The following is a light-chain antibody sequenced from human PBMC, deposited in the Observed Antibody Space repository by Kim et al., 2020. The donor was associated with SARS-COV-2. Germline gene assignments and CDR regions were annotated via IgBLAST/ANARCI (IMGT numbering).Light chain of an antibody. J-gene: IGKJ4*01. V-gene: IGKV3-20*01. CDR1: QSFSSVY. CDR2: GAS. CDR3: QQYLSSPLT. Sequence: SPGDRATLSCRASQSFSSVYLAWYQQKPGQAPRLLLYGASNRDTGVPVRFSGSGSGTEYVLTISGLEPEDFAVYYCQQYLSSPLTFGGGTKVDIK.